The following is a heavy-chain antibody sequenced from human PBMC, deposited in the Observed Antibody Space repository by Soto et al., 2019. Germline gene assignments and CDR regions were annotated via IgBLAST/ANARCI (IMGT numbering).Heavy chain of an antibody. CDR2: IYPGDSDT. J-gene: IGHJ6*03. CDR1: GYSFTSYW. V-gene: IGHV5-51*01. D-gene: IGHD1-1*01. Sequence: GESLKISCKGSGYSFTSYWIGWVRQMPGKGLEWMGIIYPGDSDTRYSPSFQGQVTISADKSISTAYLQWSSLKASDTAMYYCARHVLSDDAAYYYYYYRDVWGKGTTGTVFS. CDR3: ARHVLSDDAAYYYYYYRDV.